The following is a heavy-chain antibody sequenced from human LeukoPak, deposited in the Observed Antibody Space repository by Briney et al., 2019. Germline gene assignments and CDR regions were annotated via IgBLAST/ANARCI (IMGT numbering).Heavy chain of an antibody. D-gene: IGHD3-10*01. J-gene: IGHJ4*02. CDR3: AGASLLLWFGELPDY. CDR1: GGSISSYY. CDR2: IYYSGST. V-gene: IGHV4-59*01. Sequence: SETLSLTCTVSGGSISSYYWSWIRQPPGKGLEWIGYIYYSGSTNYNPSLKSRVTTSVDTSKNQFSLKLSSVTAADTAVYYCAGASLLLWFGELPDYWGQGTLVTVSS.